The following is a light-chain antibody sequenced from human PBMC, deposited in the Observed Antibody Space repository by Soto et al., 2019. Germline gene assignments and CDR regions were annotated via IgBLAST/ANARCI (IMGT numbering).Light chain of an antibody. Sequence: QSFLTQPPSVSAAPGQKVTISCSGSSSNIGGNSVSWYQQLPGTAPKLPISDDNKRPSGIPDRFSGSKSGTSATLGITGFQTGDEADYYCGSWDSSLSAYVFGTGTKVTVL. CDR3: GSWDSSLSAYV. V-gene: IGLV1-51*01. CDR2: DDN. CDR1: SSNIGGNS. J-gene: IGLJ1*01.